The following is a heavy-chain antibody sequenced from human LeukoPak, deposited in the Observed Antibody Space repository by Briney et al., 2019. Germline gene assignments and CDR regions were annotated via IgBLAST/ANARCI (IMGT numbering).Heavy chain of an antibody. D-gene: IGHD6-19*01. CDR1: GGSISSSSYY. CDR3: ARLSCSGWTCFDY. Sequence: PSETLSLTCTVSGGSISSSSYYWGWIRQPPGKGLEWIGSMYYSGSTYYNPSLKSRVTISADTSKNQFSLKLSSVTAADTAVYYCARLSCSGWTCFDYWGQGTLVTVSS. J-gene: IGHJ4*02. CDR2: MYYSGST. V-gene: IGHV4-39*01.